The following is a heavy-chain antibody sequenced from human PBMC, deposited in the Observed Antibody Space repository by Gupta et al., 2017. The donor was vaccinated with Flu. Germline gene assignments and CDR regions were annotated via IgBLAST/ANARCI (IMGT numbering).Heavy chain of an antibody. V-gene: IGHV3-30*04. CDR3: AGYGDFAS. Sequence: QEPLVESGGGVVQPGRSLRLSCAASGFSFRSYAMYWVRQAPGKGLEWVAVISYDGGSIDYADSVKGRFTISRDNSKNTLYLQMNSLRADDTAVYYCAGYGDFASWGQGALVTVSS. D-gene: IGHD4-17*01. CDR1: GFSFRSYA. J-gene: IGHJ4*02. CDR2: ISYDGGSI.